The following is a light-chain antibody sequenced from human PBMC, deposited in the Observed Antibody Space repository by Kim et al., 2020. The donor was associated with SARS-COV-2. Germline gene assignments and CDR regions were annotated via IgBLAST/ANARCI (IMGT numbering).Light chain of an antibody. CDR1: QSVSSSY. CDR2: GAS. V-gene: IGKV3-20*01. J-gene: IGKJ4*01. Sequence: EIVLTQSPGTLSLSPGERATLSCRASQSVSSSYLVWYQQKPGQAPRLLIYGASTRATGIPDRFSGSGSGTDFTLTISRLEPEDFAVYYCQQYGSSPPALTFGGGTKVEI. CDR3: QQYGSSPPALT.